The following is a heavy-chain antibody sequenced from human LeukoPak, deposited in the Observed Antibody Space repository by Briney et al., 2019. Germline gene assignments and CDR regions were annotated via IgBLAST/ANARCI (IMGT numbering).Heavy chain of an antibody. CDR2: ISSNSSYI. CDR3: ARGSSSSVIPDFDY. D-gene: IGHD6-6*01. CDR1: GFTFSSYS. V-gene: IGHV3-21*01. Sequence: GGSLRLSCAASGFTFSSYSMNWVRQAPGKGLEWVSSISSNSSYIYYADSVKGRFIISRDNAKNSLYLQMNSLRAEDTAVYYCARGSSSSVIPDFDYWGQGTLVTVSS. J-gene: IGHJ4*02.